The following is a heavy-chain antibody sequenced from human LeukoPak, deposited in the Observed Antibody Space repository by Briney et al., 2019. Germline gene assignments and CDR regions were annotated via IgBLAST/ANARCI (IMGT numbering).Heavy chain of an antibody. D-gene: IGHD3-16*01. Sequence: SESLSLTCVVAASSISISANYWGWIRQPPGKGLDWIGTVYYSGNTYYNPSLKSRVTISVDTSKNQFSLKLSSVTAADTAVYYCARQLDYGSGSSYGMDVWGQGTTVTVSS. CDR2: VYYSGNT. V-gene: IGHV4-39*01. CDR3: ARQLDYGSGSSYGMDV. J-gene: IGHJ6*02. CDR1: ASSISISANY.